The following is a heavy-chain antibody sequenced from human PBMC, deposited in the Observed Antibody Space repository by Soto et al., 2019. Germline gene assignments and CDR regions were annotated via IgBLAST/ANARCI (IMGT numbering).Heavy chain of an antibody. J-gene: IGHJ5*02. Sequence: LGESLKISCKGSGYSFTSYWISWVRQMPGKGLEWMGRIDPSDSYTNYSPSFQGHVTISADKSISTAYLQWSSLKASDTAMYYCARLRVGYYYDSSGNNWFDPWGQGTLVTVSS. V-gene: IGHV5-10-1*01. CDR1: GYSFTSYW. CDR3: ARLRVGYYYDSSGNNWFDP. D-gene: IGHD3-22*01. CDR2: IDPSDSYT.